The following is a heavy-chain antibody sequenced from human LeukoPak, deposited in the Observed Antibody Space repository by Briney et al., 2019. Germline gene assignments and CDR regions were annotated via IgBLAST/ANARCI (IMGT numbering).Heavy chain of an antibody. D-gene: IGHD6-13*01. J-gene: IGHJ4*02. CDR1: GYTFTGYY. V-gene: IGHV1-2*02. CDR3: AILTPLYSSSWYLAWRVKLSDDY. CDR2: INPNSGGT. Sequence: EASVKVSCKASGYTFTGYYMHWVRQAPGQGLEWMGWINPNSGGTNYAQKFQGRVTMTRDTSISTAYMELSRLRSDDTAVYYCAILTPLYSSSWYLAWRVKLSDDYWGQGTLVTVSS.